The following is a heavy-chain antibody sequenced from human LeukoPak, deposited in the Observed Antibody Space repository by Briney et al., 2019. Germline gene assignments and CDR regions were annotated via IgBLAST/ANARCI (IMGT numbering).Heavy chain of an antibody. CDR3: ARGGRTGALGY. V-gene: IGHV4-30-4*01. CDR1: GGSISSGDYY. Sequence: SETLSLTCTVSGGSISSGDYYWSWIRQPPGKGLEWIGYIYYSGSTYYNPSLKSRVTISVDTSKNQFSLKLSSVTAADPAVYYCARGGRTGALGYWGQGTLVTVSS. J-gene: IGHJ4*02. D-gene: IGHD7-27*01. CDR2: IYYSGST.